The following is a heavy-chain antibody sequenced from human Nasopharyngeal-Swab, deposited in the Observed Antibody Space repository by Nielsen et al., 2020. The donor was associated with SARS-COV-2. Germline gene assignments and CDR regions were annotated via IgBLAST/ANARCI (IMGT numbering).Heavy chain of an antibody. V-gene: IGHV3-30-3*01. Sequence: GGSLRLSCAASGFTFSSYAMHWVCQAPGKGLEWVAVISYDGSNKYYADSVKGRFTISRDNSKNTLYLQMNSLRAEDTAVYYCARDRGAVAGFDYWGQGTLVTVSS. CDR2: ISYDGSNK. CDR1: GFTFSSYA. CDR3: ARDRGAVAGFDY. J-gene: IGHJ4*02. D-gene: IGHD6-19*01.